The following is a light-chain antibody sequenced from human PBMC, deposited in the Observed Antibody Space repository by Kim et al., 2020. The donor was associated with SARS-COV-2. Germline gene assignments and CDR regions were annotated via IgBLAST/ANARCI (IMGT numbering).Light chain of an antibody. CDR2: GAS. Sequence: EILMTQSPATLSVSPGARATLSCRASQSVSTNLAWYQQQPGQAPRLLIYGASTRATGIPARFSGSGSGTEFTLTISSLQSEDFAVYYCQRENTWLIDFGQETRLEIK. CDR3: QRENTWLID. J-gene: IGKJ5*01. CDR1: QSVSTN. V-gene: IGKV3D-15*01.